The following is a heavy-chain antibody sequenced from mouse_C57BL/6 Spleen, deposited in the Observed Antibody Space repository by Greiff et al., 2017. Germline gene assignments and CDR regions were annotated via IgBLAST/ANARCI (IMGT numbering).Heavy chain of an antibody. CDR2: IDPSDSYN. Sequence: VQLQQPGAELVMPGASVTLSCKASGYTFTSYWMHWVKQRPGQGLEWIGEIDPSDSYNNYTQKFKGKSTLTVDKSASTAFMQHSSLTSEDSAVYYCARRTTVVADYFDYWGQGTTLTVSS. CDR3: ARRTTVVADYFDY. J-gene: IGHJ2*01. CDR1: GYTFTSYW. V-gene: IGHV1-69*01. D-gene: IGHD1-1*01.